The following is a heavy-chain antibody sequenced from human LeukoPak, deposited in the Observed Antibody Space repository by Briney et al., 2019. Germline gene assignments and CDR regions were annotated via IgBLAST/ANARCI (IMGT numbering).Heavy chain of an antibody. Sequence: GGSLRLSCAAFGFTFDDYAMHWVRQAPGKGLEWVSLISGYGDTTYYADSVKGRFTISRDNSKNSLYLQMNSLRTEDTALYYCAKDIGGGYSYGSTVFDYWGQGTLVTVSS. CDR1: GFTFDDYA. CDR2: ISGYGDTT. CDR3: AKDIGGGYSYGSTVFDY. D-gene: IGHD5-18*01. V-gene: IGHV3-43*02. J-gene: IGHJ4*02.